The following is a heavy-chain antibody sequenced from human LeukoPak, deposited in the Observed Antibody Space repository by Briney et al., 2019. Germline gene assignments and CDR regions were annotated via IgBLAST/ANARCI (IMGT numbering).Heavy chain of an antibody. Sequence: PSETLSLTCTVSGGSISSYYWSRIRQPPGKGLEWIGDIYYSGSTNYNPSLKSRVTISVDTSKNQFSLKLSSVTAADTAVYYCARADLTGYYYYYYGMDVWGQGTTVTDSS. CDR1: GGSISSYY. CDR2: IYYSGST. V-gene: IGHV4-59*01. J-gene: IGHJ6*02. CDR3: ARADLTGYYYYYYGMDV. D-gene: IGHD3-9*01.